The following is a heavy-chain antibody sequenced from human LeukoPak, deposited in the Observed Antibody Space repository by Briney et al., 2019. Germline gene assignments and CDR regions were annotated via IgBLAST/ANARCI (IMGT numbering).Heavy chain of an antibody. CDR3: AKAPVTSCRGAFCYPFDY. V-gene: IGHV3-23*01. CDR2: MSSSDDGR. J-gene: IGHJ4*02. CDR1: GFSFSSYA. Sequence: GGSLRLSCATSGFSFSSYAMSWVRQAPGKGLGWVSAMSSSDDGRYYAASVRGRFTISRDTSRSTLYLQMNSLRAEDAAVYYCAKAPVTSCRGAFCYPFDYWGQGTLVTVSS. D-gene: IGHD2-15*01.